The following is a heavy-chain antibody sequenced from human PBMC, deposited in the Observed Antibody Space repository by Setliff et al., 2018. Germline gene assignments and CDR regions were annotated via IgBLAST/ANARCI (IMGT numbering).Heavy chain of an antibody. V-gene: IGHV3-23*01. J-gene: IGHJ4*02. CDR3: PTTGYCDTGSCYFYFDY. Sequence: GGSLRLSCAASGFTFTTYAMTWVRQAPGKGLEWVSAISVSGGTTYYADSVKGRFTISRDNSKNTLYLQMNSLRAEDTALYYCPTTGYCDTGSCYFYFDYWGQGTLVTVSS. D-gene: IGHD2-15*01. CDR1: GFTFTTYA. CDR2: ISVSGGTT.